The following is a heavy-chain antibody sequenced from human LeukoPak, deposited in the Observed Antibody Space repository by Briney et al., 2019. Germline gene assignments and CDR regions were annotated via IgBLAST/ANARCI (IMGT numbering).Heavy chain of an antibody. V-gene: IGHV3-9*01. CDR1: GFTFNDYA. CDR3: AKDPGGYYGSGSYYSYFDY. J-gene: IGHJ4*02. D-gene: IGHD3-10*01. Sequence: GRSLRLSCAASGFTFNDYAMHWVRQAPGKGLEWVSGISWNSGSIGYADSVKGRFTISRDNAKNSLHLQMNSLRAEDTALYYCAKDPGGYYGSGSYYSYFDYWGQGTLVTVSS. CDR2: ISWNSGSI.